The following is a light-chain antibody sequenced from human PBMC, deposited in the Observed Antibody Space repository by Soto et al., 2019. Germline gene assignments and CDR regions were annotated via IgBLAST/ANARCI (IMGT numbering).Light chain of an antibody. J-gene: IGLJ1*01. CDR2: EVT. CDR3: SSYTTNAPYV. V-gene: IGLV2-14*01. Sequence: QSPLTPPASVSGSPGQSITISCTGTSSDVGAYNFVSWYQHHPGRAPKLIIYEVTIRPSGVSNRFSGSKSGNTASPTISGLQAEDEADYYCSSYTTNAPYVFGSGTNVTVL. CDR1: SSDVGAYNF.